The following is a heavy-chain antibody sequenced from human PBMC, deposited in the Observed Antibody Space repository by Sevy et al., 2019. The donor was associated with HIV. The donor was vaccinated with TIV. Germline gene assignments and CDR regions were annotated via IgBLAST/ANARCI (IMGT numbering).Heavy chain of an antibody. V-gene: IGHV4-61*01. CDR2: IYYSGNT. CDR3: ARDPSEEGFSYGPFDS. J-gene: IGHJ5*01. D-gene: IGHD5-18*01. CDR1: SGSVSSGNNY. Sequence: SETLSLTCIVSSGSVSSGNNYWSWIRQPPGKGLEWIGYIYYSGNTKFNPSLKSRVTISIDTSKNQFSLYLTSVTAADTAVYYCARDPSEEGFSYGPFDSWGQGILVTVSS.